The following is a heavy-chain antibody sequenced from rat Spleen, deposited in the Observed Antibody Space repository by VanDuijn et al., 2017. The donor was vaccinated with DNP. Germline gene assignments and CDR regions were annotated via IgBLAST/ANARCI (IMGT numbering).Heavy chain of an antibody. CDR1: GFTFSDYY. CDR2: ISYEASST. J-gene: IGHJ4*01. CDR3: ARHRTIMPYYYAMDA. V-gene: IGHV5-22*01. Sequence: EVQLVESGGGLVQPGRSMKLSCAASGFTFSDYYMAWVRQAPKKGLEWVASISYEASSTYYGDSVKGRFSLSRDNAKSTLYLQMDSLRSEDTATYYCARHRTIMPYYYAMDAWGQGASVTVSS. D-gene: IGHD1-12*01.